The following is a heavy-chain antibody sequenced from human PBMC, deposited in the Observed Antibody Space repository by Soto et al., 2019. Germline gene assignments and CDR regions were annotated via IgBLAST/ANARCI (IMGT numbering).Heavy chain of an antibody. CDR2: ISWNSGRF. D-gene: IGHD2-15*01. Sequence: EVELVESGGGLVQPGRSLRLSCAASGLSIDDSAMHWVRQVPGKGLEWVAGISWNSGRFGYVDSVKGRFTISRDNAKNSLYMQMDSMRRKDTAYYYGVKAVEAYSLPTYSVHWGPGALVTVP. J-gene: IGHJ4*02. CDR1: GLSIDDSA. CDR3: VKAVEAYSLPTYSVH. V-gene: IGHV3-9*01.